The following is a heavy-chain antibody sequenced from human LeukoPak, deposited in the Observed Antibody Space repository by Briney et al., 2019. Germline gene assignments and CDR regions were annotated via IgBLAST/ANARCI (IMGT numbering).Heavy chain of an antibody. J-gene: IGHJ6*02. CDR2: IYTSGST. CDR1: GGSISSYY. CDR3: ASHHVRGVVPDYYYGMDV. V-gene: IGHV4-4*07. D-gene: IGHD3-10*02. Sequence: SETLSLTCTVSGGSISSYYWSWIRQPAGKGLEWIGRIYTSGSTNYNPSLKSRVTMSVDTSKNQFSLKLSSVTAADTAVYYCASHHVRGVVPDYYYGMDVWGQGTTVTVSS.